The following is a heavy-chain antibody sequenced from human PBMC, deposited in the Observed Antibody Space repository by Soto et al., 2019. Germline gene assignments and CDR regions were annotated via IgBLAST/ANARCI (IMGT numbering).Heavy chain of an antibody. V-gene: IGHV4-39*01. Sequence: SETLSLTCTVSGGSISSSSYYWGWIRQPPGKGLEWIGSIYYSGSTYYNPSLTSRVTISVDTSKNQFSLKLSSETAADTAVYYSARHGSPGFHPYFDYWGQGTLVTVSS. CDR3: ARHGSPGFHPYFDY. CDR2: IYYSGST. CDR1: GGSISSSSYY. J-gene: IGHJ4*02. D-gene: IGHD3-10*01.